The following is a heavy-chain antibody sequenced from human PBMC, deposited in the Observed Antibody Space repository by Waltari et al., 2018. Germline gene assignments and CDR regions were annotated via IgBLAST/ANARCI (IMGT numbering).Heavy chain of an antibody. J-gene: IGHJ4*02. Sequence: EVQLLESGGGLVQPGGSLRLSCAASGFTFSSYAMSWVRHAPGTGLEWVSAISGSGGSKYYADSVKGRFTISRDNSKNTLYLQMNSLRAEDTAVYYCASQAALYYYDSSGHLDYWGQGTLVTVSS. CDR2: ISGSGGSK. CDR3: ASQAALYYYDSSGHLDY. D-gene: IGHD3-22*01. V-gene: IGHV3-23*01. CDR1: GFTFSSYA.